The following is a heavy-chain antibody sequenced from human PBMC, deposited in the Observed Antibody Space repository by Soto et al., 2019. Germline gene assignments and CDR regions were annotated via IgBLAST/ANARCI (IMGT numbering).Heavy chain of an antibody. J-gene: IGHJ4*02. Sequence: SETLSLTCTVSGGSISSGDYYWSWIRQPPGKGLEWIGYVFYSGSTNYNPSLNGRVSISLDTSKNQFSLYLNSITAADTAVYYCAAEVPSGTYYEFWGQGMLVTVSS. CDR2: VFYSGST. V-gene: IGHV4-61*08. CDR1: GGSISSGDYY. CDR3: AAEVPSGTYYEF. D-gene: IGHD1-26*01.